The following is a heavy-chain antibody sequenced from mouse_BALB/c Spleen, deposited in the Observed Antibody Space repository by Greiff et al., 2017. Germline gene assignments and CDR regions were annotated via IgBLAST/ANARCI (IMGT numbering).Heavy chain of an antibody. CDR3: TRGYGSSYFDY. J-gene: IGHJ2*01. Sequence: EVKLEESGGGLVQPGGSMKLSCVASGFTFSNYWMNWVRQSPEQVLAWVAEIRLISNNYATHYAESVNGRFTISRDDSKSSVYLQMNNLRAEDTGIYDCTRGYGSSYFDYWGQGTTLTVSA. CDR2: IRLISNNYAT. CDR1: GFTFSNYW. V-gene: IGHV6-6*02. D-gene: IGHD1-1*01.